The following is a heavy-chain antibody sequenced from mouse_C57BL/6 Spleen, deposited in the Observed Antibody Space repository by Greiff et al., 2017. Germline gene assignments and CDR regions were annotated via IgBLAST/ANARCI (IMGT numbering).Heavy chain of an antibody. V-gene: IGHV1-84*01. J-gene: IGHJ1*03. CDR2: IYPGSGNT. Sequence: VQRVESGPELVKPGASVKISCKASGYTFTDYYINWVKQRPGQGLEWIGWIYPGSGNTKYNEKFKGKATLTVDTSSSTAYMQLSSLTSEDSAVYFCAREVYGSSYGYFDVWGTGTTVTVSS. CDR1: GYTFTDYY. CDR3: AREVYGSSYGYFDV. D-gene: IGHD1-1*01.